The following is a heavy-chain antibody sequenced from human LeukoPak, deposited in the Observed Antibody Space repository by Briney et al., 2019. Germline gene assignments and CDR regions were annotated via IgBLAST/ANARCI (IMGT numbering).Heavy chain of an antibody. D-gene: IGHD1-26*01. CDR1: GYTLTELS. J-gene: IGHJ4*02. V-gene: IGHV1-24*01. CDR3: APHSIVGATLFDY. CDR2: FDPEDGET. Sequence: AASVKVSCKVSGYTLTELSMHWVRQAPGKGLEWMGGFDPEDGETIYAQKFQGRVTMTEDTSTDTAYMELSSLRSEDTAVYYCAPHSIVGATLFDYWGQGTLVTVSS.